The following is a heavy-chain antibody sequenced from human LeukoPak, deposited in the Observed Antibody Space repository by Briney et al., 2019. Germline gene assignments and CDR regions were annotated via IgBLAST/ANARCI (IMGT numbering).Heavy chain of an antibody. CDR3: ARFGRYSYGRTSFDY. J-gene: IGHJ4*02. CDR2: INHSGST. Sequence: KPSETLSLTCAVYGGSFSGYYWSWIRQPPGKGLEWIGEINHSGSTNYNPSLKGRVTISVDTSKNQFSLKLSSVTAADTAVYYCARFGRYSYGRTSFDYWGQGTLVTVSS. V-gene: IGHV4-34*01. D-gene: IGHD5-18*01. CDR1: GGSFSGYY.